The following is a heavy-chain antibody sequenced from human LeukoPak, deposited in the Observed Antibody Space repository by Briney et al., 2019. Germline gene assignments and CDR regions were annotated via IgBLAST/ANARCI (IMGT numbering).Heavy chain of an antibody. CDR2: IYTSGST. CDR3: ARDQPRELPLDDAFDI. V-gene: IGHV4-4*07. Sequence: PSETLSLTCTVSGGSISSYYWSWIRQPAGKGLEWIGRIYTSGSTNYNPSLKSRVTMSVDTSKNQFSLKLSSVTAADTAVYYCARDQPRELPLDDAFDIWGQGTMVTVSS. CDR1: GGSISSYY. J-gene: IGHJ3*02. D-gene: IGHD1-26*01.